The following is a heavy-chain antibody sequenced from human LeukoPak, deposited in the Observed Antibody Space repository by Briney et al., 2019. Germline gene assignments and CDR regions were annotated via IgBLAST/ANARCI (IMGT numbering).Heavy chain of an antibody. D-gene: IGHD6-19*01. V-gene: IGHV4-34*01. CDR2: INHSGST. CDR1: GGSFSGYY. J-gene: IGHJ5*02. CDR3: ARGEGIAVVGDIYNWFDP. Sequence: SETLSLTCAVYGGSFSGYYWSWIRQPPGKGLEWIGEINHSGSTNYNPSLKSRVTISVDTSKNQFSLKLSSVTAADTAVYYCARGEGIAVVGDIYNWFDPWGQGTLVTVSS.